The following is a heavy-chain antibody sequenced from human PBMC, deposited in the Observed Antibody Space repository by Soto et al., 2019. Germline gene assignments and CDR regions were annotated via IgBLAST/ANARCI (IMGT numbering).Heavy chain of an antibody. J-gene: IGHJ5*02. CDR3: ATKEGYSSGWYDWFDP. D-gene: IGHD6-19*01. CDR2: IIPIFGTA. CDR1: GGTFSSYA. V-gene: IGHV1-69*12. Sequence: QVQLVQSGAEVKKPGSSVKVSCKASGGTFSSYAISWVRQAPGQGLEWMGGIIPIFGTANYAQKFQGRVTITADEXTXXAYMELSSLRSEETAVYYCATKEGYSSGWYDWFDPWGQGTLVTVSS.